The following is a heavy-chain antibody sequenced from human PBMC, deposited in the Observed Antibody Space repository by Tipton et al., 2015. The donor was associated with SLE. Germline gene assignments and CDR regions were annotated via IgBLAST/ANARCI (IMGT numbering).Heavy chain of an antibody. J-gene: IGHJ4*02. CDR1: GGSFSGYY. Sequence: LRLSCAVYGGSFSGYYWSWIRQPPGKGLEWIGYIYYSGSTNYNPSLKSRVTISVDTSKNQFSLKLSSVTAADTAVYYCARAPYYYGSGSYYKDFDYWGQGTLVTVSS. CDR3: ARAPYYYGSGSYYKDFDY. D-gene: IGHD3-10*01. V-gene: IGHV4-59*01. CDR2: IYYSGST.